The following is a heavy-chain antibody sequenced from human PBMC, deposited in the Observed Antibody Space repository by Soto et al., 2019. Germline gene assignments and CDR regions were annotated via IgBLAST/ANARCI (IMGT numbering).Heavy chain of an antibody. CDR1: RFTFVDYW. D-gene: IGHD5-18*01. CDR2: ANRDGSEK. Sequence: GGSLRLSCAASRFTFVDYWMHWVRQAPGKGLVWVSSANRDGSEKKYADFVKGRFTISRDNARNSLYLQMNSLRAEETAVYYCARDRGYKAFDIWGQGTIVTVSS. V-gene: IGHV3-7*01. J-gene: IGHJ3*02. CDR3: ARDRGYKAFDI.